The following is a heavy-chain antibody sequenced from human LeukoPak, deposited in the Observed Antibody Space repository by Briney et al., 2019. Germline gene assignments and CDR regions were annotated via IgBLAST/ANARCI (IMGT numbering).Heavy chain of an antibody. CDR3: AKGGNGNNYYDSSGYGDFDY. CDR1: GFTFSSYA. CDR2: ISGSGGST. V-gene: IGHV3-23*01. J-gene: IGHJ4*02. D-gene: IGHD3-22*01. Sequence: GGSLRLSCAASGFTFSSYAMSWVRQAPGKGLEWVSAISGSGGSTYYADSVKGRFTISRDNSKNTLYLQMNSLRAEDTAVYYCAKGGNGNNYYDSSGYGDFDYWGQGTLVTVSS.